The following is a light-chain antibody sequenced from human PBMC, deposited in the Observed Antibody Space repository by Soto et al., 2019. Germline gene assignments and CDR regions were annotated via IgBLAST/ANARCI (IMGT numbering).Light chain of an antibody. CDR3: SSYTSSTLYV. J-gene: IGLJ1*01. CDR2: DVS. Sequence: QFVLTHTASLSGSPGQSITISCTGTSSDVGGYNYVSWYQQHPGKAPKLMIYDVSNRPSGVSNRFSGSKSGNTASLTISGLQAEDEADYYCSSYTSSTLYVFGTGTKVTVL. CDR1: SSDVGGYNY. V-gene: IGLV2-14*01.